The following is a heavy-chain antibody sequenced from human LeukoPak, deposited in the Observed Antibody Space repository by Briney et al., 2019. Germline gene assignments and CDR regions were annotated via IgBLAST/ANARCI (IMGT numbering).Heavy chain of an antibody. CDR3: AKADKQYIIALDY. CDR2: ISGSGGST. J-gene: IGHJ4*02. D-gene: IGHD6-13*01. Sequence: GGSLRLSCAASGFTFSSYAMSWVRQAPGKGLEWVSAISGSGGSTYYADSVKGRFTISRDNSKNTLYLQMNSLGAEDTAVYYCAKADKQYIIALDYWGQGTLVTVSS. V-gene: IGHV3-23*01. CDR1: GFTFSSYA.